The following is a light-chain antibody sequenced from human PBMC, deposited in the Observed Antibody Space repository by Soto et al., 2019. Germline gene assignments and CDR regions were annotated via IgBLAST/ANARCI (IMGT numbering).Light chain of an antibody. V-gene: IGKV3-20*01. J-gene: IGKJ1*01. CDR1: QSVSHNY. CDR3: QQYDRSWK. Sequence: VFVTQSRVTLALSPGERGTLSCRSSQSVSHNYLAWYQQKPGQSPTLLIYGASSRATGIPDRFSGSGSGTDFILTTSRLEPEDSAVYYCQQYDRSWKIGKGTXVEIK. CDR2: GAS.